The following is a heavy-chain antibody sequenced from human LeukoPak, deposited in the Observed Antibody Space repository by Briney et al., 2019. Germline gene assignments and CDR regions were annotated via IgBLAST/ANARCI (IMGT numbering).Heavy chain of an antibody. CDR3: ATVLRVLLTRSELDP. Sequence: KPGASVTVSCTASGYSFTAFYIHWVRQAPGQGLEWMGWIHPRSGDTSYAQKFQGRVTMTEDTSTDTAYMELRSLRSEDTAVYYCATVLRVLLTRSELDPWGQGTLVTVSS. CDR2: IHPRSGDT. J-gene: IGHJ5*02. CDR1: GYSFTAFY. D-gene: IGHD4-11*01. V-gene: IGHV1-2*02.